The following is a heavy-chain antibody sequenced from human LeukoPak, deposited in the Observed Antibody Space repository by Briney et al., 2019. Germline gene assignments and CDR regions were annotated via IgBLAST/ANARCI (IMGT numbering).Heavy chain of an antibody. Sequence: GESLKISCKGSGSSFTSYWIAWVRPMPGKGREGLGTSYPGDSDTRYSPSFQGQVTISADKSISTAYLQWSSLKASDTAMYYCARRGQQWLAYGMDVWGQGTTVTVSS. CDR3: ARRGQQWLAYGMDV. CDR1: GSSFTSYW. CDR2: SYPGDSDT. D-gene: IGHD6-19*01. V-gene: IGHV5-51*01. J-gene: IGHJ6*02.